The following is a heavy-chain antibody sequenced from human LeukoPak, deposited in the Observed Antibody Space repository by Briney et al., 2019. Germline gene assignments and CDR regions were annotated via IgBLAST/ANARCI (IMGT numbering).Heavy chain of an antibody. CDR1: GFAFSSYA. Sequence: PGGSLRLSCAASGFAFSSYAMNWVRQAPGKGLQWVSAISGSGGSTYYADSVKGRFTISRDNSKNTLCLQMNSLTAEDTAIYSCARPRLEYCSGGSCFDAFDIWGQGTMVTVSS. CDR3: ARPRLEYCSGGSCFDAFDI. J-gene: IGHJ3*02. V-gene: IGHV3-23*01. D-gene: IGHD2-15*01. CDR2: ISGSGGST.